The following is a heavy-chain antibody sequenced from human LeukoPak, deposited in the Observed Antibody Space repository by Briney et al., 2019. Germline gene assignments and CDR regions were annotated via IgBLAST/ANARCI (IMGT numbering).Heavy chain of an antibody. J-gene: IGHJ4*02. CDR2: ISGSGGST. Sequence: PGGSLRLSCAASGFTFSSYVMSWVRQAPGKGLEWVSAISGSGGSTYYADSVKGRFTISRDNSKNTLYLQMNSLRAEDTAVYYCAKQYYDSSGSDYWGQGTLVTVSS. CDR1: GFTFSSYV. D-gene: IGHD3-22*01. V-gene: IGHV3-23*01. CDR3: AKQYYDSSGSDY.